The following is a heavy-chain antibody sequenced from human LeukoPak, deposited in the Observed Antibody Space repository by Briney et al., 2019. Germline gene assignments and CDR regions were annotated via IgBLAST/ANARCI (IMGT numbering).Heavy chain of an antibody. J-gene: IGHJ4*02. CDR2: ISGSSNAI. CDR1: GFTFSSYA. Sequence: PGGSLRLSCAASGFTFSSYAMNWVRQAPGKGLEWVSYISGSSNAIYYADSVKGRFTISRDNAKNSLYLQMNSLRDEDTAVYYCARDRTTVTTSALDYWGQGTLVTVSS. D-gene: IGHD4-11*01. CDR3: ARDRTTVTTSALDY. V-gene: IGHV3-48*02.